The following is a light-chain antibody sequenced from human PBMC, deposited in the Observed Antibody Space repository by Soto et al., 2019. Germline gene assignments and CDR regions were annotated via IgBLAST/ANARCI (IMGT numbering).Light chain of an antibody. V-gene: IGLV2-14*01. Sequence: QSVLTQPASVSGSPGQSITMSCTGTSSDVVSYDFVSWYQQHPGKAPKLLIYEVSTRPSGVSSRFSGSKSDNTASLTISGLQAADEADYFCSSYSSSTVRYVFGSGTKLTVL. CDR1: SSDVVSYDF. CDR2: EVS. CDR3: SSYSSSTVRYV. J-gene: IGLJ1*01.